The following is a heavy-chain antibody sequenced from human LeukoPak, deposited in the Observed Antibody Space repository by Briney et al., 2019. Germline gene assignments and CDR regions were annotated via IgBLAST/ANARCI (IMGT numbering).Heavy chain of an antibody. D-gene: IGHD1-26*01. Sequence: PSETLSLTCTVYGGSISSYYWSWIRQPPVRGLGWIGYIYYSGSTNYNPSIKSRVTISVDTSKNQFSLKLSSVTAADTAVYYCARDRGVGLDALDIWGQGTMVTVSS. CDR1: GGSISSYY. CDR2: IYYSGST. J-gene: IGHJ3*02. V-gene: IGHV4-59*01. CDR3: ARDRGVGLDALDI.